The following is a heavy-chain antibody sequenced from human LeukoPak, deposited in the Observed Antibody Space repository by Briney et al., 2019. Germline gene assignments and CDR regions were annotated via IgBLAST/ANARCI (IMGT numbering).Heavy chain of an antibody. V-gene: IGHV4-39*01. CDR3: ANGETGRDDAFDI. Sequence: NPSETLSLTCAVSGGSISSSSYYWGWIRQPPGKGLEWIGSIYYSGSTYYNPSLKSRVTISVDTSKNQFSLKLSSVTAADTAVYYCANGETGRDDAFDIWGQGTMVTVSS. CDR1: GGSISSSSYY. J-gene: IGHJ3*02. CDR2: IYYSGST. D-gene: IGHD1-14*01.